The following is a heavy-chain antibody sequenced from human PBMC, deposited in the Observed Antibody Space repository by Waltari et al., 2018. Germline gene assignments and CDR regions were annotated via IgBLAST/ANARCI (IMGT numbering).Heavy chain of an antibody. J-gene: IGHJ4*02. D-gene: IGHD2-2*01. CDR1: GGSISSGDHY. CDR2: IYYSGTA. Sequence: QVQLQESGPGLVKPSQTLSLTCTVSGGSISSGDHYWGWIRQPPGKGLEWVGYIYYSGTAYYNPSLKSRLTILVDTSKNQFSLKLSSVTAADTAVYYCASLTYAHRDFDYWGQGTLVTV. V-gene: IGHV4-30-4*08. CDR3: ASLTYAHRDFDY.